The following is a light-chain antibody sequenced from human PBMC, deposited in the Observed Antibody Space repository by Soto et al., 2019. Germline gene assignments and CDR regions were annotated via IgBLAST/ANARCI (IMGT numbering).Light chain of an antibody. CDR3: QQYYNTPWT. Sequence: DIAMTQSPDSLAVSLGERATINCKSSQNILYNSNNKNYLAWYQQKPGQPPKLLIYWASTRESGVPDRFSGSGSGAYFTLTINSLQAEDVAVYYCQQYYNTPWTVGQGTKVDIK. CDR1: QNILYNSNNKNY. V-gene: IGKV4-1*01. CDR2: WAS. J-gene: IGKJ1*01.